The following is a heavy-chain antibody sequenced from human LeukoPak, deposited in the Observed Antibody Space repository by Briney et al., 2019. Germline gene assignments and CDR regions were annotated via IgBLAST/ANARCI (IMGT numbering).Heavy chain of an antibody. D-gene: IGHD5-12*01. V-gene: IGHV1-69*05. CDR3: ARSFGYSAYDGAYYYSMDV. J-gene: IGHJ6*03. CDR1: GCTFSSYA. CDR2: IIPIFGTA. Sequence: EASVKVSCKASGCTFSSYAISWVRQAPGQGLEWMGGIIPIFGTANYAQKFQGRVTITTDESTSTAYMELSSLRSEDTAVYYCARSFGYSAYDGAYYYSMDVWGKGNPVTVSS.